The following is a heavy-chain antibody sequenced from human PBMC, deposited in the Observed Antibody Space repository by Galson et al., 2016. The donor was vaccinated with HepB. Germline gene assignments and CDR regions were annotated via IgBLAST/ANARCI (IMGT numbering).Heavy chain of an antibody. CDR3: AKGLAYCSGTSCFTYSYSHGGGMDV. CDR2: IWYDGNNK. Sequence: SLRLSCAASGFAFSTYGMHWVRQAPGKGLEWVAVIWYDGNNKYYLNYVKGRFTTSRDNSKNILNLQMNSLRVEDTAVYYCAKGLAYCSGTSCFTYSYSHGGGMDVWGQGTTVTVSS. J-gene: IGHJ6*02. CDR1: GFAFSTYG. D-gene: IGHD2-2*02. V-gene: IGHV3-33*06.